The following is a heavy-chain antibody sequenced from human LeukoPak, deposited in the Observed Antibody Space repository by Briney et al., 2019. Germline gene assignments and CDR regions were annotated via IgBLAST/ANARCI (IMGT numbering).Heavy chain of an antibody. J-gene: IGHJ4*02. CDR2: INQGGSVK. V-gene: IGHV3-7*01. D-gene: IGHD5-12*01. CDR1: GFAFSTYW. Sequence: GGSLRLSCAASGFAFSTYWMNWVRQAPGKGLEWVANINQGGSVKYYVDSVKGRFTISRDDAKSSLYVQMNSLRDEDTAVYYCARFGYSGWNLEYWGQGTLVTVSS. CDR3: ARFGYSGWNLEY.